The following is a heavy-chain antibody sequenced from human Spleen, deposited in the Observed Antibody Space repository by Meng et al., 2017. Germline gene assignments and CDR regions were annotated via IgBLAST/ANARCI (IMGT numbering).Heavy chain of an antibody. CDR3: AKDGYDYGDSGAFDY. CDR1: GGSISSYY. V-gene: IGHV3-21*01. J-gene: IGHJ4*02. D-gene: IGHD4-17*01. Sequence: ETLSLTCTVSGGSISSYYWSWVRQAPGKGLEWVSSISSSSSYIYYADSVKGRLTISRDNAKNSLYLQMNSLRAEDTAVYYCAKDGYDYGDSGAFDYWGQGTLVTVSS. CDR2: ISSSSSYI.